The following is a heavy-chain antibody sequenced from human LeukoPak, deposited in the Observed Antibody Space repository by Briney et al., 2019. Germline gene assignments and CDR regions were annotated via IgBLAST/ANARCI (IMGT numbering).Heavy chain of an antibody. J-gene: IGHJ6*02. V-gene: IGHV3-9*01. CDR2: ISWNSGSI. CDR3: AKDGMDV. CDR1: GFTFYDYD. Sequence: GGSLRRPCAASGFTFYDYDMHWVRQATGEGLEWVSGISWNSGSIGHADFVKGRFTISRDNAKNSLDLQINSLRAEDTALYYCAKDGMDVWGQGTTVTVSS.